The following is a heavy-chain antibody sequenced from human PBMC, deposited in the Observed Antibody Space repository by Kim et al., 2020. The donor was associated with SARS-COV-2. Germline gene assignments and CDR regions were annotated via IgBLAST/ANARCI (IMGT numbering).Heavy chain of an antibody. CDR2: IIPILGIA. J-gene: IGHJ5*02. D-gene: IGHD1-7*01. Sequence: SVKVSCKASGGTFSSYAISWVRQAPGQGLEWMGRIIPILGIANYAQKFQGRVTITADKSTSTAYMELSSLRSEDTAVYYCARDNWNYNWFDPWGQGTLVTVSS. CDR3: ARDNWNYNWFDP. V-gene: IGHV1-69*04. CDR1: GGTFSSYA.